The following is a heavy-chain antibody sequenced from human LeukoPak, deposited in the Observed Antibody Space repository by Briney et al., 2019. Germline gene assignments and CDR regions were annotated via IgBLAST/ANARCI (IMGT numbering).Heavy chain of an antibody. D-gene: IGHD3-10*01. CDR1: GFTFSSYA. CDR2: ISGIGGST. Sequence: GGSLRLSCAASGFTFSSYAMSWVRQAPGKGLEWVSAISGIGGSTYYADSVKGRFTISRDNSKNTLYLQMNSLRAEDTAVYYCAKYPEGSGSYYWVYFDYWGQGTLVTVSS. CDR3: AKYPEGSGSYYWVYFDY. V-gene: IGHV3-23*01. J-gene: IGHJ4*02.